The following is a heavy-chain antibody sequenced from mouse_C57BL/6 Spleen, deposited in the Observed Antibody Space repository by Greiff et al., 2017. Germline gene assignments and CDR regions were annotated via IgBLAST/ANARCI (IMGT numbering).Heavy chain of an antibody. Sequence: VKLQQPGAELVKPGASVKLSCKASGYTFTSYWMHWVKQRPGQGLEWIGMIHPNSGSTNYNEKFKSKATLTVDKSSSTAYMQLSSLTSEDSAVYYCAREDGYPFAYWGQGTLVTVSA. CDR1: GYTFTSYW. J-gene: IGHJ3*01. CDR2: IHPNSGST. V-gene: IGHV1-64*01. CDR3: AREDGYPFAY. D-gene: IGHD2-3*01.